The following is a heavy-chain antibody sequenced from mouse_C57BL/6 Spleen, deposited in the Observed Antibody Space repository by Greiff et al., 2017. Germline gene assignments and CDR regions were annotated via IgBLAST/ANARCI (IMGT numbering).Heavy chain of an antibody. Sequence: EVQLQQSGPELVKPGASVKISCKASGYSFTGYYMNWVKQSPEKSLEWIGEINPSTGGTTYNQKFKAKATLTVDKSSSTAYMQLKSLTSEDSAVYYCAREGYSNPFAYWGQGTLVTVSA. CDR1: GYSFTGYY. CDR2: INPSTGGT. V-gene: IGHV1-42*01. J-gene: IGHJ3*01. CDR3: AREGYSNPFAY. D-gene: IGHD2-5*01.